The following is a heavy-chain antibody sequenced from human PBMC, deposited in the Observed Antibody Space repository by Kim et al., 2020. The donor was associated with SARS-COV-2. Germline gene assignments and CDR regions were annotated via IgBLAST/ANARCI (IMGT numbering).Heavy chain of an antibody. Sequence: SETLSLTCAVYGGSFSGYYWSWIRQPPGKGLEWIGEINHSGSTNYNPSLKSRVTISVDTSKNQFSLKLSSVTAADTAVYYCARIVGATVDYWGQGTLVTVSS. CDR2: INHSGST. J-gene: IGHJ4*02. CDR1: GGSFSGYY. D-gene: IGHD1-26*01. CDR3: ARIVGATVDY. V-gene: IGHV4-34*01.